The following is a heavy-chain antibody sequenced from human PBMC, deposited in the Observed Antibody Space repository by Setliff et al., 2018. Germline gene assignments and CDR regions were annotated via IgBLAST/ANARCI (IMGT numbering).Heavy chain of an antibody. D-gene: IGHD3-10*01. CDR1: GYTLTKYY. CDR2: INPSGGLT. CDR3: AIDSVVRGFINGDSFDY. Sequence: GASVKVSCKASGYTLTKYYMHWVRQAPGQGLEWMGIINPSGGLTRYAQKFQGRVTMTRDTSTSTVYMEVSSLRSEDTAVYYCAIDSVVRGFINGDSFDYWGQGTLVTVSS. V-gene: IGHV1-46*01. J-gene: IGHJ4*02.